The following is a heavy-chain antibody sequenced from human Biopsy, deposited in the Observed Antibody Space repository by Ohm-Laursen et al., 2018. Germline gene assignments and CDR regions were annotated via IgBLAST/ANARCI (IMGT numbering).Heavy chain of an antibody. CDR1: GYTLTELS. CDR2: FDREERKT. D-gene: IGHD3-10*01. J-gene: IGHJ4*02. Sequence: ASVKVPCKVSGYTLTELSIHWVRQTGGKGLEWMGGFDREERKTVYAEKFQGRVTMTEDTSTDTVYMEVTSLRSDDTAVYYCATGPYYDTRFYYNVRPFDFWGQGTLVTVSS. CDR3: ATGPYYDTRFYYNVRPFDF. V-gene: IGHV1-24*01.